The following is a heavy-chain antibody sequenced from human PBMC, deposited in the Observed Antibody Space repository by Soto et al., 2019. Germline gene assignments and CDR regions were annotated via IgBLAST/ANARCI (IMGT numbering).Heavy chain of an antibody. V-gene: IGHV3-48*01. J-gene: IGHJ4*02. CDR2: ISSSSSTI. D-gene: IGHD2-2*01. CDR3: ARDIVVPAADFDY. Sequence: GGSLRLSCAASGFTFSSYSMNWVRQAPGKGLEWVSYISSSSSTIYYADSVKGRFTISRDNAKNSLYLQMNSLGAEDTAVYYCARDIVVPAADFDYWGQGTLVTVSS. CDR1: GFTFSSYS.